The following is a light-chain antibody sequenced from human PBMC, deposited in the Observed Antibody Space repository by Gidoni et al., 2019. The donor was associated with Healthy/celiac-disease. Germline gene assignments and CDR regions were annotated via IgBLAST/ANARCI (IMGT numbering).Light chain of an antibody. CDR1: QSISSW. CDR2: KAS. J-gene: IGKJ1*01. Sequence: DIQMTQYPSTLYASVGDRVTITCRASQSISSWLAWYQQKPGKAPKLLIYKASSLESVVPSRFSGSGSGTEFTLTISSLQPDDFATYYCQQYNSYSRTFGQGTKVEIK. V-gene: IGKV1-5*03. CDR3: QQYNSYSRT.